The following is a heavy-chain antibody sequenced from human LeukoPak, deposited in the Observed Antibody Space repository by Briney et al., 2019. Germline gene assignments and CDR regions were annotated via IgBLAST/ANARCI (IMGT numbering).Heavy chain of an antibody. Sequence: ASVKVSCKASGYTFTGYYMHWVRQAPGQGLEWMGRINPNSGGTNYAQKFQGRVTMTRDTSISTAYMELSRLRSDDTAVYYCARDRIAARPYYFDYWGQGTLVTVSS. J-gene: IGHJ4*02. CDR1: GYTFTGYY. D-gene: IGHD6-6*01. CDR2: INPNSGGT. CDR3: ARDRIAARPYYFDY. V-gene: IGHV1-2*06.